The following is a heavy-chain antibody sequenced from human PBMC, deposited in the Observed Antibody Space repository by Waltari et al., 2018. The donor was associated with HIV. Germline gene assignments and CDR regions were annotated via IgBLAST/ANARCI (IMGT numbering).Heavy chain of an antibody. J-gene: IGHJ4*02. CDR1: NGPISSYY. Sequence: QVQLQESGPGLVKPSETLSLSCTVPNGPISSYYWSWIRQPPGKGLEWIGYIYYSGSTSYNPSLKSRVTISVDTSNNQFSLNLSSVAAADTAVDYCARTFRGKGFDYWGQGTLVSVSS. CDR2: IYYSGST. V-gene: IGHV4-59*01. D-gene: IGHD3-16*01. CDR3: ARTFRGKGFDY.